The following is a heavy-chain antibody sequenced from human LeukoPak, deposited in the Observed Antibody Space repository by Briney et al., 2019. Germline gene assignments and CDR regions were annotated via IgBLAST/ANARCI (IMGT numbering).Heavy chain of an antibody. D-gene: IGHD5-12*01. Sequence: GGSLRLSCVASGFTFSRSRMNWVRQAPGKGLEWVSYISSSSSTIYLADSVKGRFTISRDNAKNSLYLQMNSLRAEDTAVYYCARNGYSGYEFPDYWGQGTLVTVSS. CDR3: ARNGYSGYEFPDY. CDR2: ISSSSSTI. CDR1: GFTFSRSR. V-gene: IGHV3-48*01. J-gene: IGHJ4*02.